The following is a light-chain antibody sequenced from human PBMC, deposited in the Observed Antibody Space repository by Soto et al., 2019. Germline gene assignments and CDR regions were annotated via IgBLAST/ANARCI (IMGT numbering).Light chain of an antibody. J-gene: IGKJ1*01. CDR3: QQYGSSRLT. Sequence: EIVLTQSPGTLSLSPGERATLSCRASQSVSSSYLAWYQQKPGQAPRLVIYGASSRATGIPDRFSGSGSGTDFTLTISRLEPEDFAVYYCQQYGSSRLTFGQGTKVDIK. CDR1: QSVSSSY. CDR2: GAS. V-gene: IGKV3-20*01.